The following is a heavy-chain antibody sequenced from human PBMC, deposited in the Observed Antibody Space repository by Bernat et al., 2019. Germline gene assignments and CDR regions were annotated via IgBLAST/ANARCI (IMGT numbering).Heavy chain of an antibody. Sequence: QVQLQESGPGLVKPSGTLSLTCAVSGGSISSSNWWSWVRQPPGKGLEWIGEIYHSGSTNYNPSLKGRVTISVDTSKNQFSLKLSSVTAADTAVYYCARVGYYYGWAVDAFDIWGQGTMVTVSS. CDR3: ARVGYYYGWAVDAFDI. J-gene: IGHJ3*02. V-gene: IGHV4-4*02. D-gene: IGHD3-10*01. CDR2: IYHSGST. CDR1: GGSISSSNW.